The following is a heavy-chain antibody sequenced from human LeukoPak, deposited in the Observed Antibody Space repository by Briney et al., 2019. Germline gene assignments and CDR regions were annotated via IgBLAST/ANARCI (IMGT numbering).Heavy chain of an antibody. V-gene: IGHV1-2*02. CDR2: INTKTGRT. Sequence: ASVRVSCKPSGYTFTDYYIHWVRQAPGQGLEWMGWINTKTGRTSFARTFQGRVTLTRDPSITTVYMDMAWLTSDDTAIYSCARADFIDAGPYVIAPWGQGTLVTVSS. CDR3: ARADFIDAGPYVIAP. CDR1: GYTFTDYY. J-gene: IGHJ5*02. D-gene: IGHD3-3*01.